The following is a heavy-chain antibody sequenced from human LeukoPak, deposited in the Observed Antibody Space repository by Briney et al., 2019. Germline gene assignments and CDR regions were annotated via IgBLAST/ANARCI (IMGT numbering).Heavy chain of an antibody. CDR2: VAHDEKTI. D-gene: IGHD3-22*01. CDR1: GFTFTGHS. Sequence: GGSLRLSCVASGFTFTGHSMHWVRQAPGQGLEWVAVVAHDEKTIFYADSLKGRFTVSRDNSKNTVYLQMNSLRAEDTALYYCAREHPTYYYDSSGYQGAFDIWGQGTMVTVSS. CDR3: AREHPTYYYDSSGYQGAFDI. J-gene: IGHJ3*02. V-gene: IGHV3-30*04.